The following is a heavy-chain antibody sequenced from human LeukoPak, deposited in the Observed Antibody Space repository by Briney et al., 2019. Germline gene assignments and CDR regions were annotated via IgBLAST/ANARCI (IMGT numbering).Heavy chain of an antibody. J-gene: IGHJ4*02. CDR1: GYTFTSYG. D-gene: IGHD3-10*01. CDR2: ISAYNGNT. V-gene: IGHV1-18*01. Sequence: ASVKVSCKASGYTFTSYGISWVRQAPGQGLEWMGWISAYNGNTNYAQKLQGRVTMTTDTSTSTAYMELRRLRSDDTAVNYCARTLLWSGDLYFDYWGQGTLVTVPS. CDR3: ARTLLWSGDLYFDY.